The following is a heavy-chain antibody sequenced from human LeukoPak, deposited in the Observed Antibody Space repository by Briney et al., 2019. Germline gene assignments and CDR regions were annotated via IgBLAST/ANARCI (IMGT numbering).Heavy chain of an antibody. Sequence: PSETLSLTCAVYGGSFRGYYWSWIPQPPGKGLEWIGEIHYTGATNDKPSLKSRVTISGDPSKNQFSLRVSSVTAADTAVYYCARGVLGPYYFDLWGRGTLVTVSS. CDR3: ARGVLGPYYFDL. CDR1: GGSFRGYY. D-gene: IGHD7-27*01. J-gene: IGHJ2*01. V-gene: IGHV4-34*01. CDR2: IHYTGAT.